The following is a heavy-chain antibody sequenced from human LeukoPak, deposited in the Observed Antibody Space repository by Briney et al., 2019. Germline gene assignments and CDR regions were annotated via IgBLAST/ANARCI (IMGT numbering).Heavy chain of an antibody. J-gene: IGHJ6*04. D-gene: IGHD2-2*01. CDR1: GGSISSYY. V-gene: IGHV4-59*01. CDR2: IYYSGST. Sequence: SETLSLTCTVSGGSISSYYWSWIRQPPGKGLEWIGYIYYSGSTNYNPSLKSRVTISVDTSKNQFSLKLSSVTAADTAVYYCARVGALGYCSSTSCPVYYYGMDVWGKGTTVTVSS. CDR3: ARVGALGYCSSTSCPVYYYGMDV.